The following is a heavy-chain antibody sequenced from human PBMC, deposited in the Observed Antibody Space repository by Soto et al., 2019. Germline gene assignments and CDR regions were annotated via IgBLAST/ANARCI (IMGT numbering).Heavy chain of an antibody. D-gene: IGHD3-10*01. V-gene: IGHV4-39*01. J-gene: IGHJ4*02. Sequence: QLQLQESGPGLVKSSETLSLTCTVSGGSISSSHYWGLIRQPPGKGLEWVGSVFYSGSAYYSQSFKGRITISVDTPTHRFSLRVRSVAGTDTAVYFCAMHYNTGAFFDYWGQGNLVTVSS. CDR2: VFYSGSA. CDR1: GGSISSSHY. CDR3: AMHYNTGAFFDY.